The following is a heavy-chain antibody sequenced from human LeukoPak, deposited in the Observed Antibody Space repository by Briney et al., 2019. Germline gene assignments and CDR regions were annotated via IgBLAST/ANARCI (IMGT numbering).Heavy chain of an antibody. V-gene: IGHV1-69*05. CDR2: IIPIFGTA. J-gene: IGHJ4*02. Sequence: ASVKVSCKASGGTFSSYAISWVRQAPGQGLEWMGGIIPIFGTANYAQKFQGRVTITTDESTSTAYMELSSLRSEDTAVYYCAIYGSGSYQPSFDYWGQGTLVTVSS. CDR3: AIYGSGSYQPSFDY. CDR1: GGTFSSYA. D-gene: IGHD3-10*01.